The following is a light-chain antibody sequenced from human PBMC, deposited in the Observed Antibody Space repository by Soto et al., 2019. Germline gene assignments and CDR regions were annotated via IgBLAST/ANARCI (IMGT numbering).Light chain of an antibody. CDR3: QQYDSLSQCT. J-gene: IGKJ4*01. V-gene: IGKV1-33*01. CDR2: GAS. CDR1: QDIKNY. Sequence: DIQMTQSPSSLSASVGDRVTITCQASQDIKNYLNWYQQKPGKAPKLLIYGASNLDTGVPSRFSAGGYATDFTFTITSLQPEDFGTYYCQQYDSLSQCTFGGGTKVEIE.